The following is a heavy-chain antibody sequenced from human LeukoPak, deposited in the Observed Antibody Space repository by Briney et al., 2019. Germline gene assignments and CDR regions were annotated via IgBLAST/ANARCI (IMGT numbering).Heavy chain of an antibody. CDR3: AKSSGTYSLWYFDL. CDR1: GFTFSSYG. D-gene: IGHD1-26*01. J-gene: IGHJ2*01. CDR2: ISTSGYGT. Sequence: GGTLRLSSAASGFTFSSYGMSWVRQGPGKGLEWVSAISTSGYGTYYADSVKGRFTISRDNSKNTLYLQMNSLRAEDTAVYYCAKSSGTYSLWYFDLWGRGTLVTVSS. V-gene: IGHV3-23*01.